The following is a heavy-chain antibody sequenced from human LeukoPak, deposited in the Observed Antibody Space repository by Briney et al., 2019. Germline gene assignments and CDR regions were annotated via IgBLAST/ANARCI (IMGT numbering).Heavy chain of an antibody. V-gene: IGHV1-18*01. CDR3: ARDVAVSQFDS. J-gene: IGHJ4*02. CDR1: GGTFSSYA. CDR2: ISGFNRKT. Sequence: ASVKVSCKASGGTFSSYAISWVRQAPGQGLEWMGWISGFNRKTEYSQKFQGRVTMTTDTSTSTAYMELRSLISDDTAVYYCARDVAVSQFDSWGQGTLVTVSS.